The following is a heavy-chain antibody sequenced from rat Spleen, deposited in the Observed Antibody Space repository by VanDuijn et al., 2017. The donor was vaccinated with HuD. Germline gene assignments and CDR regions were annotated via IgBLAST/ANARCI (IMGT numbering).Heavy chain of an antibody. V-gene: IGHV3-3*01. CDR1: FYSITSSYG. J-gene: IGHJ2*01. D-gene: IGHD1-1*01. Sequence: EVQLQESGPGLVKPSQSLSLTCSVTFYSITSSYGWNWIRKFPGNKLEWMGYINNAGSTPYNPSLKSRISITRDTSKNQFFLQVNSVTSEDTATYYCARFPIYYYSALFDYWGQGVTVTVSS. CDR3: ARFPIYYYSALFDY. CDR2: INNAGST.